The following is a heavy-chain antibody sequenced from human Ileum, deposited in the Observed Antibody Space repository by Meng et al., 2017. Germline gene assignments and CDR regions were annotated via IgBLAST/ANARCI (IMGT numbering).Heavy chain of an antibody. CDR2: IYYNGNT. CDR1: GGSISNTNYY. J-gene: IGHJ4*02. V-gene: IGHV4-39*01. CDR3: ARYNYYDSSGHSNFDY. Sequence: QLQLQESGPGLVKPSETMSPTCTVSGGSISNTNYYWDWIRQPPGKGLEWVGSIYYNGNTYYNPSLKSRVTISIDTSKNQFSLKLSSVTAADTAVYYCARYNYYDSSGHSNFDYWGQGTLVTVSS. D-gene: IGHD3-22*01.